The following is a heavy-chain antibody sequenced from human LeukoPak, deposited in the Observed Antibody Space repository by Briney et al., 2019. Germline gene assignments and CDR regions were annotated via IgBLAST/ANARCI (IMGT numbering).Heavy chain of an antibody. V-gene: IGHV5-51*01. Sequence: GESLKIYCKGSGYSFTSYWIGWVRQMPGKGLEWMGIIYPGDSDTRYSPSFQGQVTISADKSISTAYLQWSSLKASDTAMYYCARLERHFDWSYYYGMDVWGQGTTVTVSS. D-gene: IGHD3-9*01. CDR3: ARLERHFDWSYYYGMDV. J-gene: IGHJ6*02. CDR2: IYPGDSDT. CDR1: GYSFTSYW.